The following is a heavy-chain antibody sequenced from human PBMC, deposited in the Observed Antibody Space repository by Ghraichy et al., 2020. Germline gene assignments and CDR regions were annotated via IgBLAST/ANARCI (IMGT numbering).Heavy chain of an antibody. J-gene: IGHJ4*02. V-gene: IGHV3-23*01. D-gene: IGHD6-13*01. CDR1: GFTFSSYA. Sequence: GGSLRLSCAASGFTFSSYAMSWVRQAPGKGLEWVSAISGSGGSTYYADSVKGRFTISRDNSKNTLYLQMNSLRAEDTAVYYCAKVAISSSWSRSFFDYWGQGTLVTVSS. CDR2: ISGSGGST. CDR3: AKVAISSSWSRSFFDY.